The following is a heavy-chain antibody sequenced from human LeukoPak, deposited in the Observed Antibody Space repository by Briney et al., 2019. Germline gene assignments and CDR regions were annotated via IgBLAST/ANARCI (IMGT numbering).Heavy chain of an antibody. Sequence: SQTLSLTCTVSGGSISSYGDYWNWIRQLPGTGLEWLGYISYSGTTNYNPSLKSRLSISLDTSNNQFTLWLRSVTAADTAMYYCARRITGMVATNQFDYWGRGTPVTVSS. CDR2: ISYSGTT. D-gene: IGHD1-26*01. CDR1: GGSISSYGDY. CDR3: ARRITGMVATNQFDY. V-gene: IGHV4-31*03. J-gene: IGHJ4*02.